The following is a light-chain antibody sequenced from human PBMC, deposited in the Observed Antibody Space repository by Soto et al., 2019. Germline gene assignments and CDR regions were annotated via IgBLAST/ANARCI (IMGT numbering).Light chain of an antibody. CDR2: AAS. V-gene: IGKV3-20*01. CDR1: QTMTRAY. Sequence: EIVLMQSPGTLSLSPGERATLSCRASQTMTRAYVAWYQQKPGQAPRLLIYAASYRATGISDKFSGSGSGTDFSLTISRLEPEDFAVYYCLQYGSSRTLGQGTKVDIK. CDR3: LQYGSSRT. J-gene: IGKJ1*01.